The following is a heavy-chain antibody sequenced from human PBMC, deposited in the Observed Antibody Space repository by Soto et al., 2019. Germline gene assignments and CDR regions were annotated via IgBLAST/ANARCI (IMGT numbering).Heavy chain of an antibody. CDR1: GYTFTTYY. CDR2: MDPNSDNT. J-gene: IGHJ4*02. Sequence: QVQLVQSGAEVKKPGASVKVSCKASGYTFTTYYINWVRQATGQGPEWMGWMDPNSDNTAYAQEFGGGVTMTKDTAINTAYMELSSLMSDDTAVYYCARGDQYSGYDFWGQGTLVTVSS. CDR3: ARGDQYSGYDF. D-gene: IGHD5-12*01. V-gene: IGHV1-8*01.